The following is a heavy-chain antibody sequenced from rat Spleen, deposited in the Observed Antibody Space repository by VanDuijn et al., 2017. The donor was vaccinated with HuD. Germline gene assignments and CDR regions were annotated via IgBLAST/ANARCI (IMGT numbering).Heavy chain of an antibody. D-gene: IGHD1-4*01. V-gene: IGHV5-20*01. CDR2: ISYDGVTT. J-gene: IGHJ2*01. CDR1: GFTFSDCY. CDR3: AKETGYNSYFDY. Sequence: EVQLVKSGGGLVQPGRSLRLSCATSGFTFSDCYMAWVRQAPTKGLEWVATISYDGVTTYYRDSVKGRFTISRDNAKSSLHLQMDSLRSEDTATYYCAKETGYNSYFDYWGQGVMVTVSS.